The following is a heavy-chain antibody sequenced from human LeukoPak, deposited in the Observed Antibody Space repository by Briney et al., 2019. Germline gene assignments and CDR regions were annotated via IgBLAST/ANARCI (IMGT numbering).Heavy chain of an antibody. V-gene: IGHV3-23*01. D-gene: IGHD6-6*01. Sequence: GGSLRLSCAASQFSFSNHAMSWVRQAPGKGLEWVSAIYGSGDRTFYANSVRGRFTISRDNSKSTMYLQMNSLRAEDTAVYYCAKSEYAGSSADSFDIWGQGTMVTVSS. CDR1: QFSFSNHA. J-gene: IGHJ3*02. CDR3: AKSEYAGSSADSFDI. CDR2: IYGSGDRT.